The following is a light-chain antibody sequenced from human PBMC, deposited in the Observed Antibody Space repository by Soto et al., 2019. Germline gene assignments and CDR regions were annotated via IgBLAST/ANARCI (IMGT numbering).Light chain of an antibody. CDR2: GAS. CDR1: QSVSSSY. Sequence: EIVLTQSPGTLSLSTGERATLSCRASQSVSSSYLAWYQQKPGQAPRLLIYGASSRATGIPDRFSGSGSGTDFTLTISRLEPEDFAVYYCQQYGSSLITFGQGTRWRL. J-gene: IGKJ5*01. V-gene: IGKV3-20*01. CDR3: QQYGSSLIT.